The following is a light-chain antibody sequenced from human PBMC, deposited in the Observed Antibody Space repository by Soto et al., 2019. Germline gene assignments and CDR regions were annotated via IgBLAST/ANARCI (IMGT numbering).Light chain of an antibody. CDR3: QKYNSSRWT. CDR1: QGISNY. CDR2: AAS. V-gene: IGKV1-27*01. J-gene: IGKJ1*01. Sequence: DIQMTQSPSSLSSSVGDRVTITCRASQGISNYLAWYQQKPGKVPKLLIYAASTLQSGVPSRFSGSGSGADFTLTISSLQPEDVATYYCQKYNSSRWTCGKGTKVEIK.